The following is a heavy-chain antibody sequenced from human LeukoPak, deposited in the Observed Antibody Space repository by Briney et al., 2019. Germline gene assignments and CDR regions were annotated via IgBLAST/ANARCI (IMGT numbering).Heavy chain of an antibody. CDR3: ARSGYLATYY. V-gene: IGHV1-2*02. Sequence: GASVKVSCKASGYTFTGYYIHWVRQAPGQGLEWMGWINPNSGGTNYAQKFQGRVTMTRDTSISTAYMVLSRLRSDDTAVYYCARSGYLATYYWGQGTLVTVSS. J-gene: IGHJ4*02. CDR2: INPNSGGT. D-gene: IGHD2-2*03. CDR1: GYTFTGYY.